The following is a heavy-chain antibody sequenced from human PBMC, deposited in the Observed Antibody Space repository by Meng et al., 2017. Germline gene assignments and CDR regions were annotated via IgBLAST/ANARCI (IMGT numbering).Heavy chain of an antibody. D-gene: IGHD2-15*01. J-gene: IGHJ4*02. CDR2: ISSSGSTI. CDR1: GFTLSSYE. Sequence: GESLKISCAASGFTLSSYEMNWVRQAPGKGLEWVSYISSSGSTIYYADSVKGRFTISRDNAKNSLYLQMNSLRAEDTAVYYCARFLLGRRRVVDYFDYWGQGTLVTVSS. CDR3: ARFLLGRRRVVDYFDY. V-gene: IGHV3-48*03.